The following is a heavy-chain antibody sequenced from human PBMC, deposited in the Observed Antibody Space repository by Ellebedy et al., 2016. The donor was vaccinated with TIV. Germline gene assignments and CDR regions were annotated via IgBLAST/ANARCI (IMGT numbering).Heavy chain of an antibody. D-gene: IGHD3-16*01. V-gene: IGHV3-23*03. CDR3: VKDQVGGDGRWVLDL. CDR1: GVSISTYA. J-gene: IGHJ3*01. CDR2: IYRGGTKT. Sequence: PGGSLRLSCVGSGVSISTYATAWVRQTPGKGLEWVSGIYRGGTKTYYADSVKGRFTISRDNSKNTMYLEMNSLRAEDTAMYYCVKDQVGGDGRWVLDLWGQGTMVTVSS.